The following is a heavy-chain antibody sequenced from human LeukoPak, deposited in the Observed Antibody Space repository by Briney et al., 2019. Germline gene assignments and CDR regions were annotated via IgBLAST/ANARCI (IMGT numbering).Heavy chain of an antibody. J-gene: IGHJ4*02. CDR3: AKDTDDYGDYVYYFDY. D-gene: IGHD4-17*01. CDR1: GFTFSSYA. Sequence: GGSLRLPCAASGFTFSSYAMSWVRQAPGKGLEWVSAISGSGGSTYYADSVKGRFTISRDNSKNTLYLQMNSLRAEDTAVYYCAKDTDDYGDYVYYFDYWGQGTLVTVSS. CDR2: ISGSGGST. V-gene: IGHV3-23*01.